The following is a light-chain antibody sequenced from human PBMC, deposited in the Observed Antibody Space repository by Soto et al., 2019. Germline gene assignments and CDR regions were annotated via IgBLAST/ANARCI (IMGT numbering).Light chain of an antibody. CDR2: GAS. V-gene: IGKV3-15*01. CDR3: QKYKNWTYS. Sequence: LTQSPATLSVSPGERVTLSCRANQSLDDKLAWYQQKPGQAPRLLISGASTRATGLAARFSGSGSGTEFPLTIISLQSDDLAVNYCQKYKNWTYSFGQGTRLDIK. J-gene: IGKJ2*01. CDR1: QSLDDK.